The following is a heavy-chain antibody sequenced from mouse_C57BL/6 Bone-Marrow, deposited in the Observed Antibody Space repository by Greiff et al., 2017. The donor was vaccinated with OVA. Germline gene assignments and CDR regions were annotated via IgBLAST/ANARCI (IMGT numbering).Heavy chain of an antibody. J-gene: IGHJ2*01. Sequence: QVQLQQPGAELVKPGASVKLSCKASGYTFTSYWMQWVKQRPGQGLEWIGEIDPSDSYTNYNQKFKGKATLTVDTSSSTAYMQLSSLTCEDSAVYDCARGDYDGYWGQGTTLTVSS. CDR3: ARGDYDGY. V-gene: IGHV1-50*01. CDR2: IDPSDSYT. CDR1: GYTFTSYW. D-gene: IGHD2-4*01.